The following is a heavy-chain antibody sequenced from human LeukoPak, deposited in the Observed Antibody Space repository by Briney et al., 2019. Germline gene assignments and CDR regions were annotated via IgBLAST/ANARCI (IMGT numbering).Heavy chain of an antibody. CDR3: AKESRYYYGSGSYIDY. V-gene: IGHV3-30*18. D-gene: IGHD3-10*01. CDR2: ISYDGSNK. J-gene: IGHJ4*02. CDR1: GFTFSSYG. Sequence: SGGSLRLSCAASGFTFSSYGMHWVRQAPGKGLEWVAVISYDGSNKYYADSVKGRFTISRDNSKNTLYLQMNSLRAEDTAVYYCAKESRYYYGSGSYIDYRGQGTLVTVSS.